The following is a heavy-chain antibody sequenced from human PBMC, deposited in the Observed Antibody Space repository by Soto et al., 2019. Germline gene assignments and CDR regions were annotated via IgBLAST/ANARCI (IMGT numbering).Heavy chain of an antibody. CDR3: ARGSPRNTDFDY. Sequence: QVHLVEYGGGVVQPGRSLRLACAASGFTLSSYGMHWVRQAPGKGLEWVAVIWYDGSNKYYADSVKGRFTISRDNSKNTLYLQMNSLRAEDTAVYYCARGSPRNTDFDYWGQGTLVIVSS. V-gene: IGHV3-33*01. D-gene: IGHD1-1*01. CDR2: IWYDGSNK. J-gene: IGHJ4*02. CDR1: GFTLSSYG.